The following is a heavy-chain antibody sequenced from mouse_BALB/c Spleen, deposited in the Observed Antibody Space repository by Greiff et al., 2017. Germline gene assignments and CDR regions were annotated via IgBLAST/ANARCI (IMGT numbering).Heavy chain of an antibody. V-gene: IGHV14-3*02. CDR3: ARPYGNYVPYAMDY. CDR1: GFNIKDTY. Sequence: EVQLQQSGAELVKPGASVKLSCTASGFNIKDTYMHWVKQRPEQGLEWIGRIDPANGNTKYDPKFQGKATITADTSSNTAYLQLSSLTSEDTAVYYCARPYGNYVPYAMDYWGQGTSVTVSS. J-gene: IGHJ4*01. D-gene: IGHD2-1*01. CDR2: IDPANGNT.